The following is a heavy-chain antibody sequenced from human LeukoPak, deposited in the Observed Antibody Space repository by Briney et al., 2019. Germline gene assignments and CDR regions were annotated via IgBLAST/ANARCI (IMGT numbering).Heavy chain of an antibody. CDR2: IIPIFGTA. Sequence: ASVKVSCRASGGTFSSYAISWVRQAPGQGLEWMGRIIPIFGTANYAQKFQGRVTISTDESTSTAYMELSSLRSEDTAVYYCARGQGIIAVALDVWGRGTTVTVSS. CDR1: GGTFSSYA. CDR3: ARGQGIIAVALDV. J-gene: IGHJ6*04. V-gene: IGHV1-69*05. D-gene: IGHD6-19*01.